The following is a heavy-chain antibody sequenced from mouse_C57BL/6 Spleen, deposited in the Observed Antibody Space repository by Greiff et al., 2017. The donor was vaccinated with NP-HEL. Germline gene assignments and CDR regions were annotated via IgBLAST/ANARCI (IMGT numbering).Heavy chain of an antibody. Sequence: DVQLQESGAELVRPGASVKLSCTASGFNIKDYYMHWVKQRPEQGLEWIGRIDPEDGDTEYAPKFQGKATMTADTSSNTAYLQLSSLTSEDTAVYYCTTWSYGSSLYYFDYWGQGTTLTVSS. J-gene: IGHJ2*01. CDR3: TTWSYGSSLYYFDY. D-gene: IGHD1-1*01. CDR1: GFNIKDYY. V-gene: IGHV14-1*01. CDR2: IDPEDGDT.